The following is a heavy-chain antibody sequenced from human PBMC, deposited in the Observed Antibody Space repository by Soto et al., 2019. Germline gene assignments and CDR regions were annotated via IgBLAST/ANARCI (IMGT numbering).Heavy chain of an antibody. Sequence: EVPLLESGGGLVQPGGSLRLSCGSSGFTFSTYAMTWVRQAPGKGLEWVSVISGSGGATDYADSVKGRFTISRDNSKNTLFLQMNRLSAEDTAVYYCAKDKSTHLLCSGGSCHLNFDHWGQGTLVTVPS. J-gene: IGHJ4*02. CDR1: GFTFSTYA. D-gene: IGHD2-15*01. CDR2: ISGSGGAT. CDR3: AKDKSTHLLCSGGSCHLNFDH. V-gene: IGHV3-23*01.